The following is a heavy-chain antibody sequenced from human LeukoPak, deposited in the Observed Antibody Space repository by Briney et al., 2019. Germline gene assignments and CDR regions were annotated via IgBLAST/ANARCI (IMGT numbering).Heavy chain of an antibody. J-gene: IGHJ4*02. CDR3: ARDRGGGDYDGVTFDY. D-gene: IGHD4-17*01. V-gene: IGHV1-69*04. CDR2: IIPNLGIA. Sequence: GASVKVSCKASGYTFTSYAISWVRQAPGQGLEWMGRIIPNLGIANYAQKFQGRVTITADKSTSTAYMELSSLRSEDTAVYYCARDRGGGDYDGVTFDYWGQGTLVTVSS. CDR1: GYTFTSYA.